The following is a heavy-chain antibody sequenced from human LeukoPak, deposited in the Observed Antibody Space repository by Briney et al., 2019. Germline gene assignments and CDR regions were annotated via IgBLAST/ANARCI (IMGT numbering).Heavy chain of an antibody. V-gene: IGHV4-59*01. CDR2: IYYSGST. D-gene: IGHD1-7*01. Sequence: PLETLSLTCTVSGGFISSYYWSWIRQPPGKGLEWIGYIYYSGSTNYNPSLKSRVTISVDTSKNQFSLKLSSVTAADTAVYYCARDLTGTTYVDYWGQGTLVTVSS. CDR3: ARDLTGTTYVDY. CDR1: GGFISSYY. J-gene: IGHJ4*02.